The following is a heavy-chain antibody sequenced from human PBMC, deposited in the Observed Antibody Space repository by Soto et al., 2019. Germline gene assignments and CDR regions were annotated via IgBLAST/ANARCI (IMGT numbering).Heavy chain of an antibody. Sequence: GGSLRLSCAASGFTFSSYAMHWVRHAPGKGLEWVAVISYDGSNKYYADSVKGRFTISRDNSKNTLYLQMNSLRAEDTAVYYCARDYCSSTSCSYYGMDVWGQGTTVTVSS. D-gene: IGHD2-2*01. CDR1: GFTFSSYA. J-gene: IGHJ6*02. CDR3: ARDYCSSTSCSYYGMDV. V-gene: IGHV3-30-3*01. CDR2: ISYDGSNK.